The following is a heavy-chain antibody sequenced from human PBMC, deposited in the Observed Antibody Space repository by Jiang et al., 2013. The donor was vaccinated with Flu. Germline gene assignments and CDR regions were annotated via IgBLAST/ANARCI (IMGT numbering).Heavy chain of an antibody. CDR2: ISAYNGNT. V-gene: IGHV1-18*04. CDR3: ARGTTVTTVGGAIY. D-gene: IGHD4-17*01. Sequence: KPGASVKVSCKASGYTFTSYGISWVRQAPGQGLEWMGWISAYNGNTNYAQKLQGRVTMATDTSTSTAYMELRSLRSDDTAVYYCARGTTVTTVGGAIYWGQGTLVTVSS. J-gene: IGHJ4*02. CDR1: GYTFTSYG.